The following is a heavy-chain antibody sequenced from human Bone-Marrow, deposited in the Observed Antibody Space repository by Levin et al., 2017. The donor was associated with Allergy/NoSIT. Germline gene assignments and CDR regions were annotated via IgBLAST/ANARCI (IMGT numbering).Heavy chain of an antibody. D-gene: IGHD2-2*01. Sequence: GGSLRLSCAASGFSFSDFFMTWIRQAPGKGLEWVTYISSSGATIYDADSVRGRFTISRDNTKNSLYLQMRSLRGEDTAVYYCARETCTSASCYLDLWGQGTLVTVSS. CDR3: ARETCTSASCYLDL. CDR1: GFSFSDFF. V-gene: IGHV3-11*01. J-gene: IGHJ5*02. CDR2: ISSSGATI.